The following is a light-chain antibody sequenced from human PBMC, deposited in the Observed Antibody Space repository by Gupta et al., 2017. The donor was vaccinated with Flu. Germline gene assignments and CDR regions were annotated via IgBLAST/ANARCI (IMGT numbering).Light chain of an antibody. V-gene: IGKV3-20*01. CDR2: GAS. J-gene: IGKJ2*01. Sequence: GTLSCSPGERATLACRASQSVKNNSLTWYQQKPGQAPRLLIYGASSRATGIPDRFSGSGSGTDFTLTIRRLEPEDFAVYYCQQDCISVYTFGQGTKLEIK. CDR1: QSVKNNS. CDR3: QQDCISVYT.